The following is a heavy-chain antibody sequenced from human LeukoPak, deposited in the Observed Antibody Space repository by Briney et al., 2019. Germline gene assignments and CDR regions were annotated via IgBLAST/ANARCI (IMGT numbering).Heavy chain of an antibody. CDR3: ARGSDYGDYSGSWSMAFDI. D-gene: IGHD4-17*01. CDR1: GYTFTSYG. CDR2: ISAYNGNT. V-gene: IGHV1-18*01. J-gene: IGHJ3*02. Sequence: ASVKVSCKASGYTFTSYGISWVRQAPGQGLEWMGWISAYNGNTNYAQKLQGRVTMTTDTSTSTACMELRSLRSDDTAVYYCARGSDYGDYSGSWSMAFDIWGQGTMVTVSS.